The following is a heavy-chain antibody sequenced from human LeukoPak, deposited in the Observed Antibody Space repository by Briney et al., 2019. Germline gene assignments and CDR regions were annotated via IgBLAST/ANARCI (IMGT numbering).Heavy chain of an antibody. CDR3: ATYGDGGTY. CDR1: GFTFSSYG. CDR2: ISYDGSNK. D-gene: IGHD4-23*01. V-gene: IGHV3-30*03. Sequence: GGSLRLSCAASGFTFSSYGMHWVRQAPGKGLEWVAVISYDGSNKYYADSVKGRFTISRDNSKNTLYLQMNSLRAEDTAVYYCATYGDGGTYWGQGTLVTVSS. J-gene: IGHJ4*02.